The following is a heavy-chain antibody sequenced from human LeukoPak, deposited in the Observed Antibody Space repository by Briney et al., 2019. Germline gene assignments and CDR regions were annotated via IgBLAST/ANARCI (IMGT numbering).Heavy chain of an antibody. CDR3: TTRRQDGW. CDR2: IKSKIDGGTI. V-gene: IGHV3-15*01. J-gene: IGHJ4*02. CDR1: GFTFSDAW. Sequence: PGGSLRLSCVASGFTFSDAWMSWVRQAPGKGLEWVGRIKSKIDGGTIDYAAPVKGRFTISRDDSRNTLYLQMNSLKTEDTAVYYCTTRRQDGWWGRGTLVTVSS. D-gene: IGHD2-15*01.